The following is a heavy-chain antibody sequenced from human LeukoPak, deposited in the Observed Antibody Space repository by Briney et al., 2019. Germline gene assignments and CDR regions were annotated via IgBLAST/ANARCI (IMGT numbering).Heavy chain of an antibody. J-gene: IGHJ4*02. CDR2: INPSGGST. V-gene: IGHV1-46*01. CDR1: GYTFTSYY. Sequence: ASVKVSCKASGYTFTSYYMHWVRQAPGQGLEWMGIINPSGGSTSYAQKLQGRVTMTTDTSTSTAYMELRSLRSDDTAVYYCARDRRIMITFGGVPEPYYFDYWGQGTLVTVSS. CDR3: ARDRRIMITFGGVPEPYYFDY. D-gene: IGHD3-16*01.